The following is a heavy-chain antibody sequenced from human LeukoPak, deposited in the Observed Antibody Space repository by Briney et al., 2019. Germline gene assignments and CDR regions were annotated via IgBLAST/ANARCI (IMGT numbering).Heavy chain of an antibody. CDR3: ARTIPGDYGDYGYYFDY. CDR1: GYIFTSYW. V-gene: IGHV5-51*01. CDR2: IYPGDSDT. J-gene: IGHJ4*02. Sequence: GESLQISCKGSGYIFTSYWIGWVRQLPGKGLEWMGIIYPGDSDTRYSPSFQSQVTISADKSISTPYLQWSSLKASDTAMYYCARTIPGDYGDYGYYFDYWGQGTLVTVSS. D-gene: IGHD4-17*01.